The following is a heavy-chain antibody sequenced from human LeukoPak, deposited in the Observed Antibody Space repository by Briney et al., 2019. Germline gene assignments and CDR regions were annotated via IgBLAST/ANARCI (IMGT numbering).Heavy chain of an antibody. J-gene: IGHJ3*02. Sequence: ASVKVSCKASGYTFTSYGISWVRQAPGQGLEWMGWISAYNGDTNYAQKLQGRVTMTTDTSTSTAYMELRSLRSDDTAVYYCARDRRDITMIVVVITDAFDIWGQGTMVTVSS. CDR2: ISAYNGDT. CDR3: ARDRRDITMIVVVITDAFDI. D-gene: IGHD3-22*01. CDR1: GYTFTSYG. V-gene: IGHV1-18*01.